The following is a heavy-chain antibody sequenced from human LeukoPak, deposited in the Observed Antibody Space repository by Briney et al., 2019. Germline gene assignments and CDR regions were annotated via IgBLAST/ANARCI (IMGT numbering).Heavy chain of an antibody. CDR1: GFTFSSYG. V-gene: IGHV3-30*18. CDR3: ANSGSISYFDY. D-gene: IGHD6-25*01. Sequence: PGRSLRLSCAASGFTFSSYGMHWVRQAPGKGLERVAVISYDGSNKYYADSVKGRFTISGDNSKNTLYLQMNSLRAEDTAAYNCANSGSISYFDYWGQGTLVTVSS. CDR2: ISYDGSNK. J-gene: IGHJ4*02.